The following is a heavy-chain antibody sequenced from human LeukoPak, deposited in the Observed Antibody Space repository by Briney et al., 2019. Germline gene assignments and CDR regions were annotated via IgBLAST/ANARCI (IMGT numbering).Heavy chain of an antibody. CDR3: ARGGGLDV. J-gene: IGHJ6*02. V-gene: IGHV3-74*01. Sequence: GGSLRLSCAASGFTFSSNWMHWVRQAPGKGLVWVSRINEDGSTTNYADSVKGRFTISRDNAKNSLYLQMSNLRAEDTAVYFCARGGGLDVWGQGATVTVSS. CDR1: GFTFSSNW. D-gene: IGHD3-16*01. CDR2: INEDGSTT.